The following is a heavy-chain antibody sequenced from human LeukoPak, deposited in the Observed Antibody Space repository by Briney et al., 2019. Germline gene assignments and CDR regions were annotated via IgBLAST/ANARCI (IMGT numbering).Heavy chain of an antibody. V-gene: IGHV3-23*01. CDR1: GFTFNNYA. D-gene: IGHD1-1*01. CDR2: ISGNGGST. J-gene: IGHJ4*02. CDR3: AKDRRAGIFDY. Sequence: PGGSLRLSCAASGFTFNNYAMTWVRQAPGKGLEWVSGISGNGGSTYYADSVKGRFTISRDNSKNTLYLQMNSLRAEDTAVYYCAKDRRAGIFDYWGQGTVVTVSS.